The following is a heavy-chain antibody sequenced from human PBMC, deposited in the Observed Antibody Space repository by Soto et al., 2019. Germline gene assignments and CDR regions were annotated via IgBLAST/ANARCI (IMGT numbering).Heavy chain of an antibody. V-gene: IGHV4-39*01. CDR1: GGSISSSSYY. J-gene: IGHJ6*04. CDR2: IYYSGST. Sequence: SETLSLTCTVSGGSISSSSYYWGWIRQPPGKGLEWIGSIYYSGSTYYNPSLKSRVTISVDTSKNQFSLKLSSVTAADTAVYYCASPRGTLRYQLPFPWRGGEVDVWGKGTTVTVSS. CDR3: ASPRGTLRYQLPFPWRGGEVDV. D-gene: IGHD2-2*01.